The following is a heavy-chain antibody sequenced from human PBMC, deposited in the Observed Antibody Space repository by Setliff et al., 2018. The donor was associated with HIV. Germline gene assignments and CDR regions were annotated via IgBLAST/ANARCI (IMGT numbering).Heavy chain of an antibody. Sequence: SETLSLTCAVYGGSFSGYYWSWIRQPPGKGLEWIGEINHSGSTNYNPSLKSRVTISVDTSKNQFSLKLSSVTAADTAVYYCARGHPTYYDSSGYYYGVDYYFDYWGHGTLVTVSS. CDR2: INHSGST. CDR3: ARGHPTYYDSSGYYYGVDYYFDY. V-gene: IGHV4-34*01. CDR1: GGSFSGYY. J-gene: IGHJ4*01. D-gene: IGHD3-22*01.